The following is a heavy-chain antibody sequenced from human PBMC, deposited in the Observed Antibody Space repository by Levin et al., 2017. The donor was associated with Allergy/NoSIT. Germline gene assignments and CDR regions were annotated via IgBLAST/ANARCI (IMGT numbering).Heavy chain of an antibody. CDR2: IYHSGST. CDR1: GGSISSGGYS. Sequence: SETLSLTCAVSGGSISSGGYSWSWIRQPPGKGLEWIGYIYHSGSTYYNPSLKSRVTISVDRSKNQFSLKLSSVTAADTAVYYCARGRELAHVDYWGQGTLVTVSS. D-gene: IGHD5-24*01. V-gene: IGHV4-30-2*01. J-gene: IGHJ4*02. CDR3: ARGRELAHVDY.